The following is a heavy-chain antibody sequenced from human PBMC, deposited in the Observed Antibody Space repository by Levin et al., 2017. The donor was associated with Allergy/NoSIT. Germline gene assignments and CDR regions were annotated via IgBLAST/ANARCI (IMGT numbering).Heavy chain of an antibody. Sequence: KISCKASGGTFSSYAISWVRQAPGQGLEWMGGIIPIFGTANYAQKFQGRVTITADKSTSTAYMELSSLRSEDTAVYYWAGGIAAAVYYYYYMDVWGKGTTVTVSS. D-gene: IGHD6-13*01. J-gene: IGHJ6*03. V-gene: IGHV1-69*06. CDR3: AGGIAAAVYYYYYMDV. CDR1: GGTFSSYA. CDR2: IIPIFGTA.